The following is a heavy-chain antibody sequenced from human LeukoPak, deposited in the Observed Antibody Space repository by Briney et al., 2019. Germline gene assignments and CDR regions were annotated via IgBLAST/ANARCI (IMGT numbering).Heavy chain of an antibody. CDR3: AKSNGYGLVDI. V-gene: IGHV4-39*07. J-gene: IGHJ3*02. Sequence: SETLSLTCTVSGGSISTSNYYWGWIRQPPGKGLEWIGNIFYSGSTYYSPSLRSRVTISLDTSRNQFSLKLNSVTAADTAVYYCAKSNGYGLVDIXXQGXMVTV. D-gene: IGHD3-10*01. CDR1: GGSISTSNYY. CDR2: IFYSGST.